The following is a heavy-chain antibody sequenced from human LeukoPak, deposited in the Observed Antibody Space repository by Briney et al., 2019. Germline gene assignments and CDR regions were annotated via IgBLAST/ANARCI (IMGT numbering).Heavy chain of an antibody. V-gene: IGHV4-31*03. J-gene: IGHJ4*02. D-gene: IGHD2-21*01. CDR1: GGSISSGGYY. Sequence: SQTLSLTCTVSGGSISSGGYYWSWIRQHPGKGLEWIGYIYYSGSTYYNPSLKSRVTISVDTSKNQFSLKLSSVTAADTAVYYCARAISKYGINYYFDYWGQGTLVTVSS. CDR2: IYYSGST. CDR3: ARAISKYGINYYFDY.